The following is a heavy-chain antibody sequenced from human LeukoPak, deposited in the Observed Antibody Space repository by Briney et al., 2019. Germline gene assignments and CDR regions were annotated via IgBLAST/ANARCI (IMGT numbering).Heavy chain of an antibody. J-gene: IGHJ4*02. CDR3: ARDPVTDRFWSGLYDIDY. D-gene: IGHD3-3*01. CDR2: ISSDASTI. CDR1: GFTFSYFD. Sequence: PGGSLGLSCAASGFTFSYFDMNWVRQAPGKGLEWVSYISSDASTIYYADSVKGRFTISRDNADNSLYLQINNLRPEDAGVYFCARDPVTDRFWSGLYDIDYWGQGTLVTVSS. V-gene: IGHV3-48*01.